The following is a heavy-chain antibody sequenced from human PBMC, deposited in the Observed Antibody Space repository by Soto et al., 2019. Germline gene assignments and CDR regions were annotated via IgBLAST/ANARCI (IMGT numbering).Heavy chain of an antibody. CDR3: AITPNCGADCRAGTFRFFDL. J-gene: IGHJ2*01. Sequence: EVQLLESGGGLVQPGGSLRLPCAASGFTFIIYAMSWVRQAPGKGLGWVSAISGSGGSIYFANSVKGRFTISRDNSNDTMYLQMNSLRAEDTAVYYCAITPNCGADCRAGTFRFFDLCGRGTLVTVSS. CDR1: GFTFIIYA. CDR2: ISGSGGSI. V-gene: IGHV3-23*01. D-gene: IGHD2-21*02.